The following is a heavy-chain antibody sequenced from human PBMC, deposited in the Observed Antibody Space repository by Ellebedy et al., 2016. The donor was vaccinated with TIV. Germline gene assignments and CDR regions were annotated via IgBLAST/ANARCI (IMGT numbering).Heavy chain of an antibody. CDR2: ISAYNGNT. CDR1: GYTFTSYT. CDR3: ARGHDYIWGNYRLPDY. D-gene: IGHD3-16*02. J-gene: IGHJ4*02. V-gene: IGHV1-18*04. Sequence: ASVKVSCKASGYTFTSYTISWVRQAPGQGLEWMGWISAYNGNTNYAQKFQGRVTMTTDTSTSTAYMELSSLRSDDTAVYYCARGHDYIWGNYRLPDYWGQGTLVTVSS.